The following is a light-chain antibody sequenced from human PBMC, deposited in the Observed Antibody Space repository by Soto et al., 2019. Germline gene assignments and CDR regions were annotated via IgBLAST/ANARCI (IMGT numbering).Light chain of an antibody. CDR2: DAS. CDR3: QQRSNWPRT. CDR1: QSVSSY. J-gene: IGKJ1*01. Sequence: EIVLTQSPATLSLSPGERATLSCRASQSVSSYLAWYQQKPGQAPRLLIYDASNRATGIPARFSGSGSGTDFTLTISSLEPEDIAVYYCQQRSNWPRTFVQGTKV. V-gene: IGKV3-11*01.